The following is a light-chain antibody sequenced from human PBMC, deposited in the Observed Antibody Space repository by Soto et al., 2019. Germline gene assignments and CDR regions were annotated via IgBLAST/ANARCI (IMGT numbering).Light chain of an antibody. CDR3: CSYAGSDVV. V-gene: IGLV2-23*01. CDR2: EAS. Sequence: QSALTQPASVSGSPGQSITITCTGTGSDVGSYDLVSWYQHHPGKAPKLMIYEASKRPSGVSNRFSGFKSGDTASLTISGLQAEDEADYYCCSYAGSDVVFGGGTEVTVL. CDR1: GSDVGSYDL. J-gene: IGLJ2*01.